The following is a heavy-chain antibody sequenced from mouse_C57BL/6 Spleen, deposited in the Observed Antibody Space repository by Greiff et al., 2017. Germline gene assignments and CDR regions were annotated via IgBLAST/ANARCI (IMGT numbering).Heavy chain of an antibody. CDR3: TTVVERYYFDY. CDR1: GFNIKDDY. D-gene: IGHD1-1*01. Sequence: EVQLQQSGAELVRPGASVKLSCTASGFNIKDDYMHWVKQRPEQGLEWIGWIDPENGDTEYASKFQGKATITADTSSNTAYLHLSSLTSEDTAVYYCTTVVERYYFDYWGQGTTLTVSS. J-gene: IGHJ2*01. V-gene: IGHV14-4*01. CDR2: IDPENGDT.